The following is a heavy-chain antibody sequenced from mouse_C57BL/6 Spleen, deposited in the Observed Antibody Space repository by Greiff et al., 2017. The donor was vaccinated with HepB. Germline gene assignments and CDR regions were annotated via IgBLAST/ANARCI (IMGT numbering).Heavy chain of an antibody. V-gene: IGHV1-80*01. CDR3: ARGKTSLAWFAY. J-gene: IGHJ3*01. CDR2: IYPGDGDT. Sequence: QVQLQQSGAELVKPGASVKISCKASGYAFSSYWMNWVKQRPGEGLEWIGQIYPGDGDTNDNGKFKGKATLTADNSSSTSYMQLSSLTSEDSAVYFCARGKTSLAWFAYWGQGTLVTVSA. CDR1: GYAFSSYW.